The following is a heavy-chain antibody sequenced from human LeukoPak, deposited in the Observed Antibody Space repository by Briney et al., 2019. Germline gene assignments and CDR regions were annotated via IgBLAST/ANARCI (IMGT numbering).Heavy chain of an antibody. D-gene: IGHD5-12*01. J-gene: IGHJ3*02. V-gene: IGHV3-21*01. Sequence: GGSLRLSCAASGFTLSTSNTHWVRQAPGKGLEWVSSITSSSTYYADSEKGRFTISRDNARNSLYLQMNSLRAEDTALYYCARERVTTTAFDIWGQGTMVTVSS. CDR3: ARERVTTTAFDI. CDR2: ITSSSTY. CDR1: GFTLSTSN.